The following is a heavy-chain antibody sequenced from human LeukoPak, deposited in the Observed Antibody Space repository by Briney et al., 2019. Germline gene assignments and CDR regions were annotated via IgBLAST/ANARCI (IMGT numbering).Heavy chain of an antibody. CDR1: GFTFSSYG. V-gene: IGHV3-33*01. CDR3: ARDLDRFDY. CDR2: LWNAGSNK. J-gene: IGHJ4*02. Sequence: GGSLRLSCAASGFTFSSYGMHWVRQAPGKGLEWVAGLWNAGSNKYYADSVKGRFTISRDNSKNTLYLQMNSLRAEDTAVYFCARDLDRFDYWGQGTLVTVSS. D-gene: IGHD3/OR15-3a*01.